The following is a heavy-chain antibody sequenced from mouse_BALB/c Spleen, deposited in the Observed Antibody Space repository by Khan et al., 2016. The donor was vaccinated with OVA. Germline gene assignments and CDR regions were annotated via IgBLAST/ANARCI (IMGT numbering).Heavy chain of an antibody. V-gene: IGHV3-2*02. J-gene: IGHJ2*01. Sequence: EVQLVESGPGLVKPSQSLSLTCTVTGYSIASDYAWNWIRQFPGNKLEWMGFISYSGITNYNPSLKSRISITRDTSKNQFFLQLNSVTSEDTATXYCARVYGGDFDYWGQGTTLTVSS. D-gene: IGHD1-1*01. CDR3: ARVYGGDFDY. CDR1: GYSIASDYA. CDR2: ISYSGIT.